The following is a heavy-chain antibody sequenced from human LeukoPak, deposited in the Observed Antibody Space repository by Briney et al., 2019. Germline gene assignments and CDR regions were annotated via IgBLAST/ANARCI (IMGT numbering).Heavy chain of an antibody. CDR2: VSGNGGNT. D-gene: IGHD6-19*01. J-gene: IGHJ4*02. CDR1: GFTFTYSA. CDR3: AKSLAVPGSPDQ. Sequence: GGSLRLSRAASGFTFTYSAMTWVRQAPGKGLEWVSTVSGNGGNTYYADSVKGRFTISRDNSENTVSLQMNSLRAQDTAVYYCAKSLAVPGSPDQWGQGTLVTVSS. V-gene: IGHV3-23*01.